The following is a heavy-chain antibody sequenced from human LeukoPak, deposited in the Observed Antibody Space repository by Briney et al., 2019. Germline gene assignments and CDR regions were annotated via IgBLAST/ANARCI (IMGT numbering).Heavy chain of an antibody. CDR3: ARAQGVTIFGVVIDYFDY. J-gene: IGHJ4*02. Sequence: GGSLRLSCAASGFTFSSYAMHWVRQAPGKGLEWVAVISYDGSNKYYADSVKGRFTISRDNSKNTLYLQMNSLRAEDTAVYYCARAQGVTIFGVVIDYFDYWGQGTLVTVSS. V-gene: IGHV3-30-3*01. D-gene: IGHD3-3*01. CDR2: ISYDGSNK. CDR1: GFTFSSYA.